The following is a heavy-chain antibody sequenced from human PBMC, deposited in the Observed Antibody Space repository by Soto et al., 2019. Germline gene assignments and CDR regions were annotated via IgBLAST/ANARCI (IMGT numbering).Heavy chain of an antibody. CDR1: GGSISSGGYY. CDR2: IHYSGST. Sequence: PSETLSLTCTVSGGSISSGGYYWSWIRQHPGKGLEWIGYIHYSGSTYYNPSLKSRVTISGDTSKNQFSLKLSSVTAADTAVYYCASTSMARFMDVWGQGTTVTVS. D-gene: IGHD3-10*01. V-gene: IGHV4-31*03. J-gene: IGHJ6*02. CDR3: ASTSMARFMDV.